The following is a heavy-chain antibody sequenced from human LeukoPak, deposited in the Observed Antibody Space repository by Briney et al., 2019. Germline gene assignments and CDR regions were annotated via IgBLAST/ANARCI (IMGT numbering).Heavy chain of an antibody. CDR2: IYPGDSDT. J-gene: IGHJ6*03. CDR3: ARHLNYDSSGYYGARFYMDA. CDR1: GYSFTSYW. V-gene: IGHV5-51*01. D-gene: IGHD3-22*01. Sequence: GESLKISCKGSGYSFTSYWIGWVRQMPGKGLEWMGIIYPGDSDTRYSPSFQGQVTISADKSISTAYLQWSSLKASDTAMYYCARHLNYDSSGYYGARFYMDAWGTGTTVTISS.